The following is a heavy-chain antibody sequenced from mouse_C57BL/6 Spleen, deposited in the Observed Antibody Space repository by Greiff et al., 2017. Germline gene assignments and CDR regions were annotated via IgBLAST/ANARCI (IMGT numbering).Heavy chain of an antibody. CDR1: GYTFTDYE. Sequence: QVQLQQSGAELVRPGASVTLSCKASGYTFTDYEMHWVKQTPVHGLEWIGAIDPETGGTAYNQKFKGKAILTADKSSSTAYMELRSLTSEDSAVYYCTRKGTTVVSYAMDYWGQGTSVTVSS. D-gene: IGHD1-1*01. J-gene: IGHJ4*01. V-gene: IGHV1-15*01. CDR3: TRKGTTVVSYAMDY. CDR2: IDPETGGT.